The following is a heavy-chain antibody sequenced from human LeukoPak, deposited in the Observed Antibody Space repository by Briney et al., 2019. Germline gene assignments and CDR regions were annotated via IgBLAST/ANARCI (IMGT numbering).Heavy chain of an antibody. D-gene: IGHD3-9*01. CDR1: GYTFTSYD. V-gene: IGHV1-8*01. Sequence: GASVKVSCKASGYTFTSYDINWVRQATGQGLEWMGWMNPNSGNTGYAQKFQGRVTMTRNTSISTAYMELSSLRPEDTAVYYCARGNDIAGVYYYYGMDVWGQGTTVTVSS. CDR2: MNPNSGNT. J-gene: IGHJ6*02. CDR3: ARGNDIAGVYYYYGMDV.